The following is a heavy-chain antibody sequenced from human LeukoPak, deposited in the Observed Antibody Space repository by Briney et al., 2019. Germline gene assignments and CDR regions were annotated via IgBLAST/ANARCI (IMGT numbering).Heavy chain of an antibody. Sequence: SVKVSCKASGGTFSSYAISWVRQAPGQGLEWMGGIIPIFGTANYAQKFQGRVTITADESTSTAYTELSSLRSEDTAVYYCASTLSTSCYKEVCNWFDPWGQGTLVTVSS. CDR2: IIPIFGTA. V-gene: IGHV1-69*01. CDR3: ASTLSTSCYKEVCNWFDP. CDR1: GGTFSSYA. J-gene: IGHJ5*02. D-gene: IGHD2-2*02.